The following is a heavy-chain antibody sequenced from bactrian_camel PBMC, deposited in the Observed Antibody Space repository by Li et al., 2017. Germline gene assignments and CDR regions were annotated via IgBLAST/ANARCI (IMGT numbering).Heavy chain of an antibody. J-gene: IGHJ4*01. CDR1: GDDYNTNY. D-gene: IGHD6*01. CDR2: MYTGGTSGGST. V-gene: IGHV3S53*01. CDR3: AADTRLYDNRWQCDYNY. Sequence: HVQLVESGGGSVQAGGSLRLSRAPSGDDYNTNYMVVAWFREAPGKEREGVAAMYTGGTSGGSTYYADSVKGRFTISRDNAKNTVYLQMNSLKPEDTAMYYCAADTRLYDNRWQCDYNYWGQGTQVTVS.